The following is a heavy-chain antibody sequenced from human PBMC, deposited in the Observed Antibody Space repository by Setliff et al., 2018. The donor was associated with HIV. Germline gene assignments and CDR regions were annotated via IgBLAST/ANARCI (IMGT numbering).Heavy chain of an antibody. CDR1: GYTFTSYD. Sequence: ASVKVSCKASGYTFTSYDISWVRQAPGQGLEWMGWISAYNGNTNYAQKIQDRVTMTTDTSTSTADMELRSLRSDVTAVYYCAREIGDYDDRSGYYPPTDYYYGMDVWGQGTTVTVSS. J-gene: IGHJ6*02. CDR2: ISAYNGNT. CDR3: AREIGDYDDRSGYYPPTDYYYGMDV. D-gene: IGHD3-22*01. V-gene: IGHV1-18*01.